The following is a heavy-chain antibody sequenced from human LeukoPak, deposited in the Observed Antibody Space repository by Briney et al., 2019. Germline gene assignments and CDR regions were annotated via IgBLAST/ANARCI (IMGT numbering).Heavy chain of an antibody. CDR2: IRSKGNDYET. Sequence: GGSLRLSCAASGFTFSGSTLHWVRQASGKGLEWIGRIRSKGNDYETAYAASVKGRFTISRDDSKNTAYLQMNSLRAEDTAVYYCAKAQGIWAYGGNSRVDYWGQGTLVTVSS. CDR1: GFTFSGST. J-gene: IGHJ4*02. V-gene: IGHV3-73*01. D-gene: IGHD4-23*01. CDR3: AKAQGIWAYGGNSRVDY.